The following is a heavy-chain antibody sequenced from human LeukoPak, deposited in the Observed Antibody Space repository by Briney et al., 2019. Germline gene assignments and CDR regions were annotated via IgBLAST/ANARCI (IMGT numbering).Heavy chain of an antibody. CDR2: IYHSGTT. CDR3: ARLPTGYPNWFDP. CDR1: GGSIISSSYN. D-gene: IGHD3-9*01. J-gene: IGHJ5*02. Sequence: SETLSLTCAVSGGSIISSSYNWGWIRQPPGKGLELIGTIYHSGTTYYNPSLKSRVTISVDTSKNQFFLKLSSVTAADTAVYYCARLPTGYPNWFDPWGQGSLVTVSS. V-gene: IGHV4-39*01.